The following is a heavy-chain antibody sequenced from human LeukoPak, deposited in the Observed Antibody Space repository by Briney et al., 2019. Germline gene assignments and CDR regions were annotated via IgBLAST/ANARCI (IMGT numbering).Heavy chain of an antibody. CDR3: ARREDMGGDGGGDY. J-gene: IGHJ4*02. D-gene: IGHD3-16*01. CDR1: GYTFTSYD. CDR2: MNPNSGNT. V-gene: IGHV1-8*01. Sequence: ASVRVSCKASGYTFTSYDINWVRQATGQGLEWMGWMNPNSGNTGYAQKFQGRVTMTRNTSISTAYMELSSLRSEDTAVYYCARREDMGGDGGGDYGGREPRVTVPS.